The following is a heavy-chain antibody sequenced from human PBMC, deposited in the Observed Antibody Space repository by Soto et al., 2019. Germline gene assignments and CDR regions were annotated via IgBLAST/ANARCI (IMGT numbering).Heavy chain of an antibody. D-gene: IGHD3-10*01. CDR2: LYSGGTT. V-gene: IGHV3-53*01. Sequence: EVQLVESGGGLIQPGGSLRLSCAASGFNFIRKYMIWVRQAPGKGLEWVSILYSGGTTYYADSVKGRFTISRDTSKNTLYLQMNSLRAEDTAVYYCARGLYDSGSFYFDFWGQGTLVTVSS. CDR1: GFNFIRKY. CDR3: ARGLYDSGSFYFDF. J-gene: IGHJ4*02.